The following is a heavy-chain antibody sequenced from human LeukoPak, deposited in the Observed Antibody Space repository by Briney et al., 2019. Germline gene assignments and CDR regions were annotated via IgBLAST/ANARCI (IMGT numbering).Heavy chain of an antibody. CDR3: ARALLLWFGEPRSGAFDI. CDR2: ISSSSSHI. D-gene: IGHD3-10*01. V-gene: IGHV3-21*01. Sequence: SGGSLRLSCAASGFTFSSYSMNWVRQAPGKGLEWVSSISSSSSHIYYADSVKGRFTISRDNAKNSLYLQMNSLRAEDTAVYYCARALLLWFGEPRSGAFDIWGQGTMVTVSS. J-gene: IGHJ3*02. CDR1: GFTFSSYS.